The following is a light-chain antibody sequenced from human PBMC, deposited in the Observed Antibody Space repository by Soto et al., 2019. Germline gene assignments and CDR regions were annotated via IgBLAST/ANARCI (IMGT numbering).Light chain of an antibody. CDR2: EVN. J-gene: IGLJ1*01. CDR1: SSDIGAYDY. Sequence: QSALTQPASLSGSPGQSITISCTGTSSDIGAYDYVSWFQQHPGKATKLMISEVNNRPSGVSNRFSGSNSGNTAYLNISGLQVEDESEYGFFVFTTASTHVFGTGTEVAV. CDR3: FVFTTASTHV. V-gene: IGLV2-14*01.